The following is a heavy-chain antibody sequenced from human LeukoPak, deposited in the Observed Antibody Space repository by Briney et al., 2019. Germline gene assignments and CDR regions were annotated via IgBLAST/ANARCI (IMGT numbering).Heavy chain of an antibody. CDR2: IYSDGRT. V-gene: IGHV3-53*01. Sequence: PGGSLRLSCAASGFTVSTNYMSWVRQAPGKGLGWVSVIYSDGRTYYADSVQGRFTISRDNSKNTLYRQMDSLRAEYTCVYDCARESIILDVFDIWGRGTMVTVST. D-gene: IGHD2/OR15-2a*01. CDR1: GFTVSTNY. J-gene: IGHJ3*02. CDR3: ARESIILDVFDI.